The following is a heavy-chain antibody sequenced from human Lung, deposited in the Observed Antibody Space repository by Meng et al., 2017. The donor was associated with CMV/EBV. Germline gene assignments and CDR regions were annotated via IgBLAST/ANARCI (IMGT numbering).Heavy chain of an antibody. J-gene: IGHJ4*02. CDR3: ARDLFQSLDGGSLLEWPQAY. CDR1: GDTFSSYA. D-gene: IGHD3-3*01. V-gene: IGHV1-69*13. Sequence: SVXVSCKTSGDTFSSYAISWVRQAPEQGLEWMGGILPVLGTTNYAQKFQGRLTITADVSTSTAYMDLSSLKSEDTAVYYCARDLFQSLDGGSLLEWPQAYWXQGTXVTVSS. CDR2: ILPVLGTT.